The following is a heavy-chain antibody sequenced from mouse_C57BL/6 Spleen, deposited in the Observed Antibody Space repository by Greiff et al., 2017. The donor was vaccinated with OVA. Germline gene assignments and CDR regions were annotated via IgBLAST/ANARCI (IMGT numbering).Heavy chain of an antibody. Sequence: VQLQQSGPELVKPGASVKISCKASGYAFSSSWMNWVKQRPGKGLEWIGRIYPGDGDTNYNGKFKGKATLTAEKSSSTAYMQLSSLTSEDSAVYFCANGGWDYVAWFAYWGQGTLVTVSA. D-gene: IGHD2-4*01. J-gene: IGHJ3*01. CDR2: IYPGDGDT. CDR1: GYAFSSSW. CDR3: ANGGWDYVAWFAY. V-gene: IGHV1-82*01.